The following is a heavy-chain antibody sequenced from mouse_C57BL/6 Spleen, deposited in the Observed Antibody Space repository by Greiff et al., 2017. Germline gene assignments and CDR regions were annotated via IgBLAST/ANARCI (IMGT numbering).Heavy chain of an antibody. D-gene: IGHD3-3*01. CDR3: ARMEGVGYFDV. CDR1: GFTFSDYG. V-gene: IGHV5-17*01. J-gene: IGHJ1*03. Sequence: EVQLVESGGGLVKPGGSLKLSCAASGFTFSDYGMHWVRQAPEKGLEWVAYISSGSSTLYSADTVKGRFTISRDNAKNTLFLQMTSLRSEDTAMYYCARMEGVGYFDVWGTGTTVTVSS. CDR2: ISSGSSTL.